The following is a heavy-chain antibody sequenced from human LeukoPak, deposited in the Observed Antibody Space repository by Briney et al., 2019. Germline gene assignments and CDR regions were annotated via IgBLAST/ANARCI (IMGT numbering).Heavy chain of an antibody. Sequence: SETLSLTCTVSGGSINNNYWSWIRQTPGKELEWIGYIYSGGTTSYNPSLESRVTISVDTSNNQFSLKLNFVTAADTAVYFCARHGSKLVGPSTTYFDNWGQGILVTVSS. CDR2: IYSGGTT. CDR1: GGSINNNY. CDR3: ARHGSKLVGPSTTYFDN. V-gene: IGHV4-4*09. D-gene: IGHD1-26*01. J-gene: IGHJ4*02.